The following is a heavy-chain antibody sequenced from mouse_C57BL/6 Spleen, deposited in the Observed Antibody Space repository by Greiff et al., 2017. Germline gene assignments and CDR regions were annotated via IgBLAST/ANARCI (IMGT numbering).Heavy chain of an antibody. D-gene: IGHD1-1*01. CDR3: ARRPATFILLDF. CDR1: GFTFSDYG. V-gene: IGHV5-17*01. J-gene: IGHJ2*01. Sequence: DVMLVESGGGLVKPGGSLKLSCAASGFTFSDYGMHWVRQAPEKGLEWVAYISSGSSTIYYADTVKGRFTISRDHAKITMFLQMTSLRAEDTAMYYCARRPATFILLDFWGQGTTLTVSS. CDR2: ISSGSSTI.